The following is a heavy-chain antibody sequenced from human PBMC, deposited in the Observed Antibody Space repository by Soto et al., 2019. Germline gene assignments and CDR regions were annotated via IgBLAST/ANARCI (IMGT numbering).Heavy chain of an antibody. CDR3: ARDPTGYCSGGSCYYFDY. CDR1: GFTFSSYG. CDR2: IWYDGSNK. D-gene: IGHD2-15*01. V-gene: IGHV3-33*01. Sequence: VQLVESGGGVVQPGRSLRLSCAASGFTFSSYGMHWVRQAPGKGLEWVAVIWYDGSNKYYADSVKGRFTISRDNSKNTLYLQMNSLRAEDTAVYYCARDPTGYCSGGSCYYFDYWGQGTLVTVSS. J-gene: IGHJ4*02.